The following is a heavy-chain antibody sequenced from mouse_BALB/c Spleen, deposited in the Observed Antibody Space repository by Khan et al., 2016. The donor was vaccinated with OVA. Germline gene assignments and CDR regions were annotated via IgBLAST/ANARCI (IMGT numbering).Heavy chain of an antibody. CDR2: INPSNGYT. CDR1: GYTFTSYT. D-gene: IGHD2-14*01. Sequence: QVQLKESGAELASPGASVKMSCKASGYTFTSYTIHWIKLRPGQGLEWIGYINPSNGYTNYNQKFRDKATLTADKSSTTAYMQLSSLTSDDSAVYNCVRDGAYHRNDGWFAYWGQGTLVTVSA. J-gene: IGHJ3*01. V-gene: IGHV1-4*01. CDR3: VRDGAYHRNDGWFAY.